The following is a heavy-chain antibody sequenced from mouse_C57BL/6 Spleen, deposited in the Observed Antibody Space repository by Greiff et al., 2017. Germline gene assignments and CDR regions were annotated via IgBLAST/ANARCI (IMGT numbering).Heavy chain of an antibody. J-gene: IGHJ1*03. D-gene: IGHD1-2*01. CDR2: INPSTGGT. V-gene: IGHV1-42*01. CDR3: ARENYYGDWYFDV. CDR1: GYSFTGYY. Sequence: VQLKESGPELVKPGASVKISCKASGYSFTGYYMNWVKQSPEKSLEWIGEINPSTGGTTYNQKFKAKATLTVDKSSSTAYMQLKSLTSEDSAVYYCARENYYGDWYFDVWGTGTTVTVSS.